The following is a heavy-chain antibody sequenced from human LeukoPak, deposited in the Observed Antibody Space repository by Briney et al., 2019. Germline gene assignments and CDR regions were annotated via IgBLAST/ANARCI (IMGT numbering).Heavy chain of an antibody. Sequence: TGGSLRLSCAASGFTFSSYAMSWARQAPGKGLEWVSAISGSGGSTYHADSVKGRFTISRDNSKNTLYLQMNSLRAEDTAVYYCAKCMSSTGVCLNFDYWGQGILVAVST. CDR2: ISGSGGST. V-gene: IGHV3-23*01. CDR1: GFTFSSYA. D-gene: IGHD2-21*02. J-gene: IGHJ4*02. CDR3: AKCMSSTGVCLNFDY.